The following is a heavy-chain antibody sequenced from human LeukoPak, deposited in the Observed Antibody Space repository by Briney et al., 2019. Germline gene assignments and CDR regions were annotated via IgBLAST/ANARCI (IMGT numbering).Heavy chain of an antibody. CDR3: AKEKTVAGWYFDL. CDR1: GFTFSSYS. D-gene: IGHD6-19*01. J-gene: IGHJ2*01. CDR2: ISSSSSYI. V-gene: IGHV3-21*01. Sequence: PGGSLRLSCAASGFTFSSYSMNWVRQAPGKGLEWVSSISSSSSYIYYADSVKGRLTVSRDNAKNSLFLQMNSLRVEDTAVYYCAKEKTVAGWYFDLWGRGTLVTVSS.